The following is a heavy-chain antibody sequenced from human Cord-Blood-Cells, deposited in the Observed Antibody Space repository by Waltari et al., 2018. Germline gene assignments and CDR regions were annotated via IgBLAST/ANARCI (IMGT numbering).Heavy chain of an antibody. CDR2: ISSSSSYI. D-gene: IGHD6-13*01. CDR3: ARGGQQLVLGDSGDWFDP. V-gene: IGHV3-21*01. Sequence: EVQLVESGGGLVKPGGSLRLPCAASGFTFSSYSMHWVRQAPGQGLEWVSSISSSSSYIYYADSVKGRFTISRDNAKNSLYLQMNSLRAEDTAVYYCARGGQQLVLGDSGDWFDPWGQGTLVTVSS. J-gene: IGHJ5*02. CDR1: GFTFSSYS.